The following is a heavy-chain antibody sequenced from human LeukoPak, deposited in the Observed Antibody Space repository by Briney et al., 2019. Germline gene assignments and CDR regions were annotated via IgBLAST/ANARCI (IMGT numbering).Heavy chain of an antibody. CDR1: GYTLTELS. Sequence: GASVEVSCKVSGYTLTELSMHWVRQAPGKGLEWMGGFDPEDGETIYAQKFQGRVTMTEDTSTDTAYMELSSLRSEDTAVYYCATQQLYSSSWYRFDYWGQGTLVTVSS. J-gene: IGHJ4*02. CDR3: ATQQLYSSSWYRFDY. D-gene: IGHD6-13*01. V-gene: IGHV1-24*01. CDR2: FDPEDGET.